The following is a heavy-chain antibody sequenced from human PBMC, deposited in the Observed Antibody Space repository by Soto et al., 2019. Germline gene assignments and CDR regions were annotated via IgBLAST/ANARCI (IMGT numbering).Heavy chain of an antibody. CDR2: ISWYGEK. V-gene: IGHV2-5*01. J-gene: IGHJ4*02. Sequence: QITLKESGPTLVKPTQTLTLTCTFSGFSLNTRGVGVGWIRQPPGKALEWLALISWYGEKRYRPSLNSRLTVTKDTPEHQVVLTMTNMDPVGTASSYCAHRGGDLLTGHYYWDFLGQGPLVTVSS. CDR1: GFSLNTRGVG. D-gene: IGHD3-9*01. CDR3: AHRGGDLLTGHYYWDF.